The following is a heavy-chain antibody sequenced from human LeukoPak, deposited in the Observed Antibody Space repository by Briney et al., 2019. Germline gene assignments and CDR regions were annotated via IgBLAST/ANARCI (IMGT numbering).Heavy chain of an antibody. V-gene: IGHV1-2*02. CDR2: INPNSGGT. D-gene: IGHD5-24*01. J-gene: IGHJ4*02. CDR3: ARVGERWLHRYYFDY. Sequence: ASVKVSCKASGYTFTGYYMHWVRQAPGQGLEWMGWINPNSGGTNYAQKFQGRVTMTRDTSISTAYMELSRLRSDDTAVYYCARVGERWLHRYYFDYWGQGTLVTVSS. CDR1: GYTFTGYY.